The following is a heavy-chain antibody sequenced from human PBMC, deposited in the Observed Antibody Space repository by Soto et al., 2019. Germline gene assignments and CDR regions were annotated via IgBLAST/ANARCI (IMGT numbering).Heavy chain of an antibody. V-gene: IGHV3-30*18. CDR1: GFTFSSYG. D-gene: IGHD3-16*01. CDR2: ISYDGSNK. Sequence: QVQLVESGGGVVQPGRSLRLSCAASGFTFSSYGMHWVRQAPGKGLEWVAVISYDGSNKYYADSVKGRFTISRDNSKNTVYLQMNSLRAEDTAVYYCAKAWGEWFDPWGQGTLVTV. CDR3: AKAWGEWFDP. J-gene: IGHJ5*02.